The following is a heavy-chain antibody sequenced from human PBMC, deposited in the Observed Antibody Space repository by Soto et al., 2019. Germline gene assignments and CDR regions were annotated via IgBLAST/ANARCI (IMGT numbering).Heavy chain of an antibody. CDR3: ARRPYRDSGSYYRDY. J-gene: IGHJ4*02. CDR2: IYYSGST. V-gene: IGHV4-39*01. Sequence: SETLSLTCTVSGGSISSSSYYWGWIRQPPGKGLEWIGSIYYSGSTYYNPSLKSRVTISVDTSKNQFSLKLSSVTAADTAVYYCARRPYRDSGSYYRDYWGQGTLVTVSS. D-gene: IGHD1-26*01. CDR1: GGSISSSSYY.